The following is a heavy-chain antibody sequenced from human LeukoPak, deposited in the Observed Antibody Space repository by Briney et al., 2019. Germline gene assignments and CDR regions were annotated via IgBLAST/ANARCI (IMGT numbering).Heavy chain of an antibody. J-gene: IGHJ4*02. D-gene: IGHD3-9*01. CDR3: ARHRFFDRLSPFDY. V-gene: IGHV4-39*01. CDR2: IYYSGST. CDR1: GGSISSSSSY. Sequence: PSETLSLTCTVSGGSISSSSSYWGWISQPPGKGMEWIGGIYYSGSTYYNPSLKSRVTISVDTSKNQFSLKLSSVTAADTAVYYCARHRFFDRLSPFDYWGQGTLVTVSS.